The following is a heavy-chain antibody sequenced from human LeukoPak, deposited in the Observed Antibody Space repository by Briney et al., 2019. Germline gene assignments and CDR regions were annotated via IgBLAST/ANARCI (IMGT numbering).Heavy chain of an antibody. J-gene: IGHJ4*02. V-gene: IGHV4-59*01. CDR3: ARFGTSSSRFFDQ. CDR1: GGSISAYY. D-gene: IGHD6-6*01. Sequence: SETLSLTCTVSGGSISAYYWSWIRQPLGKGLECIGYIHYSGTNNYYPSLKSRVTIALDTSKNQFSLKLNSVTAADTAVYYCARFGTSSSRFFDQWGQGTLVTVSS. CDR2: IHYSGTN.